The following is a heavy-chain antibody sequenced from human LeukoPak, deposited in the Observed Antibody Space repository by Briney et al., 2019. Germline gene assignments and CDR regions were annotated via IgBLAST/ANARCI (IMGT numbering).Heavy chain of an antibody. CDR2: ISSSSSYI. D-gene: IGHD3-22*01. V-gene: IGHV3-21*01. Sequence: GGSLRLSCAASGFTFSSYNMNWVRQAPGKGLEWVSSISSSSSYIYYADSMKGRFTISRDDAKNSLYLQMNSLRAEDTAVYYCARDPRYYDSSGYYDTFDIWGHGTMVTVSS. J-gene: IGHJ3*02. CDR3: ARDPRYYDSSGYYDTFDI. CDR1: GFTFSSYN.